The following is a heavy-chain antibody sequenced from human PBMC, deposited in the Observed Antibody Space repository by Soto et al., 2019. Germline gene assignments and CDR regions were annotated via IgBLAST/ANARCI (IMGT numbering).Heavy chain of an antibody. V-gene: IGHV4-59*01. Sequence: SETLSLTCTVSGGSISSYYWSWIRQPPGKGLEWIGYIYYSGSTNYNPSLKSRVTISVDTSKNQFSLKLSSVTAADTAVYYCARVLYWQQQLKVAWFDPWGQGTLVTVSS. CDR3: ARVLYWQQQLKVAWFDP. D-gene: IGHD6-13*01. CDR2: IYYSGST. J-gene: IGHJ5*02. CDR1: GGSISSYY.